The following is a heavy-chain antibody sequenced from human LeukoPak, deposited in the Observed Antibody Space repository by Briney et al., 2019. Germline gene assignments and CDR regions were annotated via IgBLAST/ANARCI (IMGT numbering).Heavy chain of an antibody. CDR3: ASMPSTEIYYFYYMDV. J-gene: IGHJ6*03. V-gene: IGHV3-23*01. Sequence: PGESLKISCADSRFTFSSYTMNWVRRAPGKGLEWVSGISANAVSTYYADSVKGRFTISRDNSKNTLYLHMDRLGTEDTAVYYCASMPSTEIYYFYYMDVWGKGTTVTVSS. CDR1: RFTFSSYT. CDR2: ISANAVST. D-gene: IGHD2-2*01.